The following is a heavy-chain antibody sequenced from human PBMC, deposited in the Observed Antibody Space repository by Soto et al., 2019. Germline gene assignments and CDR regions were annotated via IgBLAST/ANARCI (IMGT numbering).Heavy chain of an antibody. CDR2: IKSKTDGGIT. CDR3: TTDPNPDSSGRSPTDY. D-gene: IGHD6-19*01. V-gene: IGHV3-15*01. CDR1: GFTFSNAW. Sequence: PGGSLRLSCAASGFTFSNAWMSWVRQAPGKGLEWVGRIKSKTDGGITDYAAPVKGRFTISRDDPKNTLYLQMNSLKTEDTAVYYSTTDPNPDSSGRSPTDYWGQGTLVTVSS. J-gene: IGHJ4*02.